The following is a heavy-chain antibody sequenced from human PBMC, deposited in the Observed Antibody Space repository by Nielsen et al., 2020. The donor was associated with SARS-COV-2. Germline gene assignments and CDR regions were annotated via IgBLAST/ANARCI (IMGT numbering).Heavy chain of an antibody. J-gene: IGHJ4*02. CDR3: ARGSQLGWNFYFDY. Sequence: GESLKISCTASGFTFGDYAMNWFRQAPGKGLEWVGFIRSNAYGGTTDYAASVKGGFIISRDDSKSSVDLQMNSLRTEDTAVYYCARGSQLGWNFYFDYWGQGIQVTVSS. CDR2: IRSNAYGGTT. D-gene: IGHD2-21*01. V-gene: IGHV3-49*03. CDR1: GFTFGDYA.